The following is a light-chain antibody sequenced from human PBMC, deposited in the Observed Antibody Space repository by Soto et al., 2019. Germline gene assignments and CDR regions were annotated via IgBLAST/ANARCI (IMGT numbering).Light chain of an antibody. Sequence: QSVLTQPPSVSGAPGQRVTISCTGTSSNIGAGYDVHWYQQLPGTAPKLLIYGNSNRPSGVPDRFSGSKSGTSASLDSTGLQAEDEADYCCQSYGSILSGSVFGGGTKLTVL. V-gene: IGLV1-40*01. CDR2: GNS. CDR3: QSYGSILSGSV. CDR1: SSNIGAGYD. J-gene: IGLJ3*02.